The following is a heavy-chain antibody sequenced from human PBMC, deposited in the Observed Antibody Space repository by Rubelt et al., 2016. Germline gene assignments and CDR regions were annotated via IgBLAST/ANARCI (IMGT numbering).Heavy chain of an antibody. D-gene: IGHD1-26*01. CDR1: GGSFSGYY. V-gene: IGHV4-34*01. CDR2: INHSGST. J-gene: IGHJ2*01. CDR3: AGVRSGSYGYWYFDL. Sequence: QVQLQQWGAGLLKPSETLSLTCAVYGGSFSGYYWSWIRQPPGKGLEWIGAINHSGSTNYNPSLTSRVTISVDTSKNQLSLKLRSVTAAETAVYYCAGVRSGSYGYWYFDLWGRGTLVTVSS.